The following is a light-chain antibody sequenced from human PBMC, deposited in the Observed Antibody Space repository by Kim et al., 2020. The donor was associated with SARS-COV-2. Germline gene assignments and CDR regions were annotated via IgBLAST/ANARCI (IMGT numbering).Light chain of an antibody. CDR2: GAS. J-gene: IGKJ1*01. CDR3: QQCNNWPRT. CDR1: QSVSSK. V-gene: IGKV3-15*01. Sequence: EIVMTQSPATLSVSPGERATLSCRASQSVSSKLAWYQQKPGQAPRLLIYGASTRATGIPASFSGSGSGTEFTLTISSLQSEDFAVYYCQQCNNWPRTFGQGTKVDIK.